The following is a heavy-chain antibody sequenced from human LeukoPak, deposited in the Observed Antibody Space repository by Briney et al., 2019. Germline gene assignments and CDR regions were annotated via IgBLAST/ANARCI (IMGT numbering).Heavy chain of an antibody. V-gene: IGHV3-23*01. D-gene: IGHD6-6*01. CDR1: GFTFSSYA. CDR3: AKDQYSSSPRVDAFDI. Sequence: GGSLRLSCAASGFTFSSYAMGWVRQAPGKGLEWVSDITISGGTTHFYSDSAKGRFTISRDNSKNTLYLEMNSLRAEDTAVYYCAKDQYSSSPRVDAFDIWGQGTMVTVSS. CDR2: ITISGGTT. J-gene: IGHJ3*02.